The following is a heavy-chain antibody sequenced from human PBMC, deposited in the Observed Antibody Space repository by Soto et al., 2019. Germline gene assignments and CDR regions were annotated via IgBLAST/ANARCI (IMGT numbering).Heavy chain of an antibody. CDR1: GDSISSSSW. J-gene: IGHJ4*02. Sequence: PSETLSLTCAVSGDSISSSSWWSWVRQSPGKGLEWIAEMFHSGGTNYNPSLKSRVTISVDTSKNQFSLKLSSVTAADTAVYYCARGSPITMIVVVTQPLDYWGQGTQVTVSS. V-gene: IGHV4-4*02. CDR3: ARGSPITMIVVVTQPLDY. D-gene: IGHD3-22*01. CDR2: MFHSGGT.